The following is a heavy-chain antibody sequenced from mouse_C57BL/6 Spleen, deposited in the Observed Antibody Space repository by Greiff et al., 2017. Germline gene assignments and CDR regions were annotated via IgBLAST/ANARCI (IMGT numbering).Heavy chain of an antibody. CDR3: AKIGSSYAY. J-gene: IGHJ2*01. CDR2: ISSGSSTI. V-gene: IGHV5-17*01. Sequence: EVKLVESGGGLVKPGGSLKLSCAASGFTFSDYGMHWVRQAPEKGLEWVAYISSGSSTIYYADTVKGRFTISRDNAKNTLFLQMTSLRFEDTARYYCAKIGSSYAYWGQGTTLTVSS. CDR1: GFTFSDYG. D-gene: IGHD1-1*01.